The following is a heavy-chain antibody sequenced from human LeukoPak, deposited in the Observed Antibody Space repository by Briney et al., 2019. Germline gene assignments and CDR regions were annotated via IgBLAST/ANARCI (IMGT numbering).Heavy chain of an antibody. CDR2: IKQDGSEK. CDR1: GFTFSSYW. J-gene: IGHJ4*02. D-gene: IGHD3-10*01. Sequence: GGSLRLSCAASGFTFSSYWMSWVRQAPGKGLEWVANIKQDGSEKYYVDSVKGRFTISRDNAKNSLYLQMNSLRAEDTAVYYCARYYYGSGSYYNRKNILQPSFDYWGRGTLVTVSS. V-gene: IGHV3-7*01. CDR3: ARYYYGSGSYYNRKNILQPSFDY.